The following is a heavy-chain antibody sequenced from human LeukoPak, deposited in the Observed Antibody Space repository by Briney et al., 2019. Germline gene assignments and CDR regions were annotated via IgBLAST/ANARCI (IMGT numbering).Heavy chain of an antibody. Sequence: PSETLSLTCTVSGGSISSGDYYWSWIRQPPGKGLEWIAYMYYSGSTYYNPSLKSRVTMSADPSKNQLSLKLSCVTAADTAVYYCARPYYYDSRIDPWGQGILVTVSS. D-gene: IGHD3-22*01. CDR3: ARPYYYDSRIDP. V-gene: IGHV4-30-4*01. CDR1: GGSISSGDYY. J-gene: IGHJ5*02. CDR2: MYYSGST.